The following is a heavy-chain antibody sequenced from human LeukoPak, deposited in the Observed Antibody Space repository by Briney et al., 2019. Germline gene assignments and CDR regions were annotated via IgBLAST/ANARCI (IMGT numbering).Heavy chain of an antibody. J-gene: IGHJ5*01. CDR2: IYYSGST. Sequence: SETLSLTCTVCGGSTSSYYWSWIRQHPGKGLEWIGYIYYSGSTNYNPSLKSRVTISVATSKNQFSLKLSSVTAADTAVYYCARDCSSTSCLDSWGQGTLVTLSS. CDR3: ARDCSSTSCLDS. V-gene: IGHV4-59*01. D-gene: IGHD2-2*01. CDR1: GGSTSSYY.